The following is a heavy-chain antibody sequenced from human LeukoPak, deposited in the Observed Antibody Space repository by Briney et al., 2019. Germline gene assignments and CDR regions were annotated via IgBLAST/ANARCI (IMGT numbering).Heavy chain of an antibody. CDR2: IKSDGSST. J-gene: IGHJ6*02. CDR1: GFTFSNYW. Sequence: GGSLRLSCAASGFTFSNYWMHWVRQAPGEALMWISRIKSDGSSTTYADSVKGRFTISRDNAKNTLYLQMNSLRAEDTAVYYCSRDSLSSCGGDCYSGLDVWGQGTTVTVSS. CDR3: SRDSLSSCGGDCYSGLDV. V-gene: IGHV3-74*01. D-gene: IGHD2-21*02.